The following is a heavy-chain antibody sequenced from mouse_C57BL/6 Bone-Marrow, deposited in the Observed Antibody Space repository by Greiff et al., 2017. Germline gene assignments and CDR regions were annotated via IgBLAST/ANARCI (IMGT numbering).Heavy chain of an antibody. CDR3: ASNIYYDYDRAY. CDR1: GYTFTSYG. Sequence: QVQLKESGAELARPGASVKLSCKASGYTFTSYGISWVKQRTGQGLEWIGEIYPRSGNTYYNEKFKGKATLTADKSSSTAYMELRSLTSEDSAVYFCASNIYYDYDRAYWGQGTLVTVSA. V-gene: IGHV1-81*01. D-gene: IGHD2-4*01. J-gene: IGHJ3*01. CDR2: IYPRSGNT.